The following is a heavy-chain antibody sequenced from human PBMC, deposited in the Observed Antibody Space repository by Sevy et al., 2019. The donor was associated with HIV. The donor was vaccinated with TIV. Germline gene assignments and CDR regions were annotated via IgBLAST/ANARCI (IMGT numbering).Heavy chain of an antibody. CDR1: GFTFGTYT. D-gene: IGHD5-18*01. V-gene: IGHV3-23*01. J-gene: IGHJ6*02. CDR3: AKGDTSFYGMDV. CDR2: ISGSGGST. Sequence: GGSLRLSCAASGFTFGTYTMNWVRQAPGKGLEWVSAISGSGGSTYYTDSVKGRFTISRDNSKTTLYLQMNSLRAEDTAVYYCAKGDTSFYGMDVWVQGTTVTVSS.